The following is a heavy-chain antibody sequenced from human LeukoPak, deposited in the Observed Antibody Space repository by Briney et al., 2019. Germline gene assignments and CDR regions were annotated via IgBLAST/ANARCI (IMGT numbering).Heavy chain of an antibody. CDR1: GFTFDDYA. D-gene: IGHD1-26*01. CDR2: ISWDGGST. V-gene: IGHV3-43D*03. J-gene: IGHJ5*02. Sequence: GGSLRLSCAASGFTFDDYAMHWVRQAPGKGLEWVSLISWDGGSTYYADSVKGRFTISRDNSKNSLYLQMNSPRAEDTALYYCAKDNYESGSYGDGFDPWGQGTLVTVSS. CDR3: AKDNYESGSYGDGFDP.